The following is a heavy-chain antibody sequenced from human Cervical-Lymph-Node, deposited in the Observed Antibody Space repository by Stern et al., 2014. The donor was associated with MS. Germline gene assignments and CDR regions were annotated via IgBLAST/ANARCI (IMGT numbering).Heavy chain of an antibody. CDR1: GFTFSDYY. Sequence: DQLVESGGGLVKPGGSLRLSCAASGFTFSDYYMSWIRQAPGKGLEWVSYISSSSSYTNYADSVKGRFTISRDNAKNSLYLQMNSLRAEDTAVYYCARSSSSGEGNYWGQGTLVTVSS. D-gene: IGHD6-13*01. J-gene: IGHJ4*02. V-gene: IGHV3-11*06. CDR3: ARSSSSGEGNY. CDR2: ISSSSSYT.